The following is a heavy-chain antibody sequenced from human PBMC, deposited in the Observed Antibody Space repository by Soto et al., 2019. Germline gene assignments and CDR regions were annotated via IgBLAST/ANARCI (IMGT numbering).Heavy chain of an antibody. D-gene: IGHD3-22*01. CDR3: AKDGSMRGDSSGYTIDY. CDR1: GFTFSSYA. J-gene: IGHJ4*02. CDR2: ISGSGGST. V-gene: IGHV3-23*01. Sequence: GGSLRLSCAASGFTFSSYAMSWVRQAPGKGLEWVSAISGSGGSTYYADSVKGRFTISRDNSKNTLYLQMNSLRAEDTAVYYCAKDGSMRGDSSGYTIDYWGQGTLVTVSS.